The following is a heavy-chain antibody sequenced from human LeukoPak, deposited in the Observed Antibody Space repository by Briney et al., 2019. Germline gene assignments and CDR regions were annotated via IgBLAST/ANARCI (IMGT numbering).Heavy chain of an antibody. CDR2: INPSGGST. J-gene: IGHJ4*02. V-gene: IGHV1-46*01. D-gene: IGHD3-22*01. Sequence: ASVKVSCKASGYIFINYYIHWVRQAPGQGLEWMGVINPSGGSTSYAQKFQGRVTMTRDTSTSTVYMELSSLRSEDTAVYYCARDAETYYYDSSGYTRDYWGQGTLVTVSS. CDR3: ARDAETYYYDSSGYTRDY. CDR1: GYIFINYY.